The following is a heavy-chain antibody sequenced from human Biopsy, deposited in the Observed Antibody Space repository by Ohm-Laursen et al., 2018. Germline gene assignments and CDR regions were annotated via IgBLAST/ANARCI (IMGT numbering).Heavy chain of an antibody. V-gene: IGHV4-4*07. D-gene: IGHD1-26*01. CDR3: ARGTGRYYVYGAFDI. CDR2: IYTSGSP. Sequence: GTLSLTWTVSDGSINSYYWNWIRQPAGKGLEWIGRIYTSGSPNYNLSLESRVTMSVDTSKNQFSLNLRSVTAADTAVYYCARGTGRYYVYGAFDIWGQGTVVTVSS. CDR1: DGSINSYY. J-gene: IGHJ3*02.